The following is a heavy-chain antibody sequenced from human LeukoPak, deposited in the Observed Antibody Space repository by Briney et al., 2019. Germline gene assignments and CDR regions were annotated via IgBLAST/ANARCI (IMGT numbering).Heavy chain of an antibody. V-gene: IGHV3-23*01. Sequence: GGSLRLSCAASGFTFSSYTMNWVRQAPGKGLEWVSGVSASGSITYYADSVKGQFTISSDNSKNTVYLQMNSLRAEDTGVYYCPKVISGYYFLESWGQGTLVTVSS. CDR3: PKVISGYYFLES. CDR2: VSASGSIT. CDR1: GFTFSSYT. J-gene: IGHJ4*02. D-gene: IGHD3-22*01.